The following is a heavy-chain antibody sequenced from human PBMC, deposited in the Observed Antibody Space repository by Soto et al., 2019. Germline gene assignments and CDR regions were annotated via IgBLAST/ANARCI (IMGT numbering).Heavy chain of an antibody. CDR3: ARTWGSTNDY. D-gene: IGHD3-16*01. CDR1: GGSMDNRNYY. V-gene: IGHV4-39*01. CDR2: ICYTGNT. Sequence: SETLSLTCSVSGGSMDNRNYYWGCIRQPPGKDLEWIGAICYTGNTFYNPSLESRVSMSIDTSRKQFSLRLSSVIAADTAIYYCARTWGSTNDYWGRGTLVTVSS. J-gene: IGHJ4*02.